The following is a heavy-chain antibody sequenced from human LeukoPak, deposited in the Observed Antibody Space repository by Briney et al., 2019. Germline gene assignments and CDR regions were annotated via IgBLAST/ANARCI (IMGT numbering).Heavy chain of an antibody. CDR2: IIPIFGIA. D-gene: IGHD3-22*01. V-gene: IGHV1-69*04. Sequence: ASVKVSCKASGGTFSSYAISWVRQAPGQGLEWMGRIIPIFGIANYAQKFQGRVTITPDKSTSTAYMELSSLRSEDTAVYYCASYYYDSSGYYPLFDYWGQGTLVTVSS. CDR3: ASYYYDSSGYYPLFDY. CDR1: GGTFSSYA. J-gene: IGHJ4*02.